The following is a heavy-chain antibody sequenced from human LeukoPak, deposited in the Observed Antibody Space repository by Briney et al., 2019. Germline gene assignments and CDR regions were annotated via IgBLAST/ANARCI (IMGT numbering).Heavy chain of an antibody. D-gene: IGHD4-11*01. CDR2: ISGSGTST. CDR1: GFTFSDYA. V-gene: IGHV3-23*01. J-gene: IGHJ1*01. Sequence: QPGGSLRLSCGGSGFTFSDYAMSWVRQAAGKGLEWVSVISGSGTSTNYADPVKGRFTISRDNSKNVPYLQMNSLRAEDTAVYYCAKENYDYSKYQHWGQGTLVTVSS. CDR3: AKENYDYSKYQH.